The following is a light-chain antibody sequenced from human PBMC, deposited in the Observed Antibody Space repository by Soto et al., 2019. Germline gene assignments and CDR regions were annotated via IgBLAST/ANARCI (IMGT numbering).Light chain of an antibody. CDR1: QDISNY. Sequence: DIQMTQSPSSLSASVGDRVTITCQASQDISNYLNWYQQKPGKAPKLLIYGASNLETGVPSRFSGSGSGTDFTFTISSLQPEDIATYSCQHFDNFPRAITFGQGTRLELK. J-gene: IGKJ5*01. CDR3: QHFDNFPRAIT. CDR2: GAS. V-gene: IGKV1-33*01.